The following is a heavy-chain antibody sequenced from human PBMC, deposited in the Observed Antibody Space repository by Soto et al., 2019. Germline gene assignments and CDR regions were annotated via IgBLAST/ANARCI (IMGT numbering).Heavy chain of an antibody. CDR1: GCTFSSYA. J-gene: IGHJ3*02. V-gene: IGHV1-69*06. CDR3: ARALTVAVDAFDI. CDR2: IIPIFGTA. D-gene: IGHD6-19*01. Sequence: ASVKVSCKASGCTFSSYAISWVRQAPGQGLEWMGGIIPIFGTANYAQKFQGRVTITADKSTSTVYMELSSLRSEDTAVYYCARALTVAVDAFDIWGQGTMVTVSS.